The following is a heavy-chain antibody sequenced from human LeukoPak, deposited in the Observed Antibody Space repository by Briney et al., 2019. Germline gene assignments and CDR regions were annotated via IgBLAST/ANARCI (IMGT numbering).Heavy chain of an antibody. V-gene: IGHV4-34*01. J-gene: IGHJ6*03. CDR2: INHSGST. Sequence: SETLSLTCAVYGGSFSGYYWSWIRQPPGKGLEWIGEINHSGSTNYNPSLKSRVTISVDTSKNQFSLKLSSVTAADTAVYYCARRGYYYYYMDVWGKGTTVTVSS. CDR1: GGSFSGYY. CDR3: ARRGYYYYYMDV.